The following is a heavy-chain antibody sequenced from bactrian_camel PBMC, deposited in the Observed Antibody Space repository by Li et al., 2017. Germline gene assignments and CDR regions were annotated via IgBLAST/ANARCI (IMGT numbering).Heavy chain of an antibody. CDR3: AADGVNLQLARGYNY. CDR1: GYTASINC. J-gene: IGHJ4*01. D-gene: IGHD6*01. Sequence: DVQLVESGGGSVQAGGSLRLSCAASGYTASINCVGWFRRVGDEREGVASIYRDGGATHYADSVTGRFTVSQDAAKNTVYLQMNSLKPEDAGLYYCAADGVNLQLARGYNYWGQGTQVTVS. V-gene: IGHV3S40*01. CDR2: IYRDGGAT.